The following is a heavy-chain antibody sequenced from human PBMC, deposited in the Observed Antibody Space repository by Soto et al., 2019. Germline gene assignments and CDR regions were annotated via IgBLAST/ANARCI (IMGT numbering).Heavy chain of an antibody. Sequence: QVQLQESGPRLVKPSETVSLTCTVSGGSVSSDTHYWSWIRLPPGKRLEWIGFIYSSGSTNYNPSLRGRVTMSVDTSKNQFSLRLNSVTAADTAMYYCGRDPPGPTTEGAPSYFDLWGRGTLVTVSS. CDR2: IYSSGST. J-gene: IGHJ2*01. D-gene: IGHD1-1*01. V-gene: IGHV4-61*01. CDR3: GRDPPGPTTEGAPSYFDL. CDR1: GGSVSSDTHY.